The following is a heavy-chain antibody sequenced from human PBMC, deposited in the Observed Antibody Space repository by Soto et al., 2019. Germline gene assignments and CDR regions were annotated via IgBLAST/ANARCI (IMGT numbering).Heavy chain of an antibody. Sequence: QVTLKESGPVLVKPTETLTLTCTVSGFSLSNARMGVSWIRQPPGKALEWLAHIFSNDEKSYSTSLKSRLTISTDTSKSQVVLTMTNMDPMDTATYYCARVALSAYDSSGYYVDYWGQGTLVTVSS. CDR1: GFSLSNARMG. CDR3: ARVALSAYDSSGYYVDY. J-gene: IGHJ4*02. D-gene: IGHD3-22*01. CDR2: IFSNDEK. V-gene: IGHV2-26*01.